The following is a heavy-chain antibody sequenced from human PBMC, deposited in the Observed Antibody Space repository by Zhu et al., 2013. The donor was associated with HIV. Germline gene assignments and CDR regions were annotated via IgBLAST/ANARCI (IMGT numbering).Heavy chain of an antibody. D-gene: IGHD3-16*01. CDR3: ATRGTGTHYYYYYYMDV. J-gene: IGHJ6*03. CDR2: IIPIFGTP. V-gene: IGHV1-69*01. Sequence: QVKLVQSGAEVKKPGSSMKVSCMASGGTFSRYAINWVRQAPGQGLEWVGEIIPIFGTPNYAQKFQGRVTITADESTSTAYMELSSLRSEDTAVYYCATRGTGTHYYYYYYMDVWGQRATVTVSS. CDR1: GGTFSRYA.